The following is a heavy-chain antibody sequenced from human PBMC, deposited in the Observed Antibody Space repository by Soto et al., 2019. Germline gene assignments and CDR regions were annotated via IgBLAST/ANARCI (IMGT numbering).Heavy chain of an antibody. D-gene: IGHD1-26*01. Sequence: EVQLVESGGDLVQPGGSLRLSCAASGFNFFSFGMPWVRQAPGKGLEWVSYIGRGRGAIYYEDSVKGRFTTSRDNAKNSLYLQMTSLRAEDTAVYYFSRNYGGWERLVWHSHYYMYVCGSGTEVTGSS. V-gene: IGHV3-48*01. CDR3: SRNYGGWERLVWHSHYYMYV. CDR2: IGRGRGAI. CDR1: GFNFFSFG. J-gene: IGHJ6*03.